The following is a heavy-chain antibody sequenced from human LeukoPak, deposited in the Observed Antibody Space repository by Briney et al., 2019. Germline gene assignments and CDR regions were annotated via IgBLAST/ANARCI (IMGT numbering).Heavy chain of an antibody. J-gene: IGHJ4*02. CDR1: GFTFSSYA. D-gene: IGHD2-2*01. CDR3: AVSDVVVPAADYPFDY. V-gene: IGHV3-23*01. CDR2: ISGSGGST. Sequence: PGGSLRLSCAASGFTFSSYAMSWVRQAPGKGLEWVSAISGSGGSTYCADSVKGRFTISRDNSKNTLYLQMNSLRAEDTAVYYCAVSDVVVPAADYPFDYWGQGTLVTVSS.